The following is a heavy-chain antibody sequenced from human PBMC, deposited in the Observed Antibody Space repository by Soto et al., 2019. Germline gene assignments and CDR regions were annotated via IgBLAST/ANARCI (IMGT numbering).Heavy chain of an antibody. J-gene: IGHJ4*02. CDR2: IIPIFGTA. V-gene: IGHV1-69*13. CDR1: GGTFSSYA. D-gene: IGHD3-3*01. Sequence: ASVKVSCKASGGTFSSYAISWVRQAPGQGLEWMGGIIPIFGTANYAQKFQGRVTITADESTSTAYMELSSLRSEDTAVYYCARADDFWSGYYTAFDYWGKGTLVKVSS. CDR3: ARADDFWSGYYTAFDY.